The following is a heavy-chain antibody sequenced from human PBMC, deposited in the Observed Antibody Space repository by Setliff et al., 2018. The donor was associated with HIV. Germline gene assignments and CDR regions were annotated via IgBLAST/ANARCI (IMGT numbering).Heavy chain of an antibody. V-gene: IGHV4-31*03. CDR3: ARVPYTGTSYFDY. CDR2: IYYSGST. J-gene: IGHJ4*02. D-gene: IGHD7-27*01. CDR1: GGSISSGGYY. Sequence: TLSLTCTVSGGSISSGGYYWSWIRHHPGKGLEWIGYIYYSGSTYFNPSLKSRVTMSVDTSKDQFSLRLSSVTAADTAVCYCARVPYTGTSYFDYWGQGSLVTVSS.